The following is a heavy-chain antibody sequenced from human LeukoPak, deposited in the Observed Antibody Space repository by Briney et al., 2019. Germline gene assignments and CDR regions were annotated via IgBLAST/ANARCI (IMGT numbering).Heavy chain of an antibody. Sequence: GGSLRLSCAASGFTFSSYSMNWVRQAPGKGLEWVSSINSSSYIYYADSVKGRFTISRDNAKNSLYLQMNSLRAEDTAVYYCARSFRLDAFDIWGQGTMVTVSS. D-gene: IGHD6-13*01. J-gene: IGHJ3*02. CDR3: ARSFRLDAFDI. V-gene: IGHV3-21*01. CDR1: GFTFSSYS. CDR2: INSSSYI.